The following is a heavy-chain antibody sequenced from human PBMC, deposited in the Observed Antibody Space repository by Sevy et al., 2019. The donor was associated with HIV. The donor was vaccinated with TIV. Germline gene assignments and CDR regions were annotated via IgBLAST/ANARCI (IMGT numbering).Heavy chain of an antibody. CDR1: GFSFSSYS. D-gene: IGHD6-13*01. V-gene: IGHV3-21*01. Sequence: GGSLRLSCAASGFSFSSYSVSWVSQAPGKGLEWVASIGSSNSYIYYADSVKGRFTISRDNAKNSRFLHMNTLRAEDTAVYYCARSYSSSWYILYYFEYWGQGTPVTVSS. CDR3: ARSYSSSWYILYYFEY. CDR2: IGSSNSYI. J-gene: IGHJ4*02.